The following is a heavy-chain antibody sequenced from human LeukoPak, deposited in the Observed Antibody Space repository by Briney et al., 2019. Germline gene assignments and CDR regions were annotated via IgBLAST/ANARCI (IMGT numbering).Heavy chain of an antibody. Sequence: SETLSLTCAVYGGSFSGYYWSWIRQPPGKGLEWTGEINHSGSTNYNPSLKSRVTISVDTSKNQFSLKLSSVTAADTAVYYCARGIAVVPAVSFDYWGQGTLVTVSS. CDR1: GGSFSGYY. V-gene: IGHV4-34*01. CDR3: ARGIAVVPAVSFDY. CDR2: INHSGST. D-gene: IGHD2-2*01. J-gene: IGHJ4*02.